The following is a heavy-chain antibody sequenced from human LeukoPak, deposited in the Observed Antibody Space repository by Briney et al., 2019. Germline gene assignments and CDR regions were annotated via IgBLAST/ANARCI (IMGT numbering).Heavy chain of an antibody. CDR2: ISSNGGST. D-gene: IGHD6-13*01. CDR3: AKDLGIAAAGPLFDY. Sequence: SGGSLRLSCSASGFTFSSYAMHWVRQAPGKGLEYVSAISSNGGSTYYADSVKGRFTISRDNSKNTLYLQMSSLRAEDTAVYYCAKDLGIAAAGPLFDYWGQGTLVTVSS. V-gene: IGHV3-64D*09. CDR1: GFTFSSYA. J-gene: IGHJ4*02.